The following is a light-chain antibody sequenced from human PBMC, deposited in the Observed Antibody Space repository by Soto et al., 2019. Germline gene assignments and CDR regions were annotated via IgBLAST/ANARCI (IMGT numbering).Light chain of an antibody. Sequence: EIVMTQSPATLSVSPGERATLSCRASQSISSNLAWYQQKPGQAPRLLMYDAATRATGLPARFSGSGSGTEFTLTIRSLQSEDFAIYYCQQYNNWPRTFGQGTKVDIK. CDR3: QQYNNWPRT. CDR1: QSISSN. V-gene: IGKV3-15*01. CDR2: DAA. J-gene: IGKJ1*01.